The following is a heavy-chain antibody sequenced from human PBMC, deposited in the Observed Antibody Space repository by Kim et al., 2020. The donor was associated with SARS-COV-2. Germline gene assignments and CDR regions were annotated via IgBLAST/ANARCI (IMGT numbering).Heavy chain of an antibody. D-gene: IGHD2-21*02. CDR2: IYTSGST. CDR1: GGSISSGSYY. Sequence: SETLSLTCTVSGGSISSGSYYWSWIRQPAGKGLEWIGRIYTSGSTNYNPSLKSRVTISVDTSKNQFSLKLSSVTAADTAVYYCARVEYCGGDCPSNGMDVWGQGTTVTVSS. CDR3: ARVEYCGGDCPSNGMDV. V-gene: IGHV4-61*02. J-gene: IGHJ6*02.